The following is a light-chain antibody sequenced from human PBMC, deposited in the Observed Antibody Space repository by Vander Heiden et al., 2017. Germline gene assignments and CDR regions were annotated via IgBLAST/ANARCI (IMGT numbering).Light chain of an antibody. Sequence: DIVMTQSPATLSVSPGERATLSCRASQSVGSNIAWYQQKPGQPPRLLIYGASTRATGIPARFSGSGSGTEFTLTISSLQSEDFAVYYCQQHNNWPPYTFGQGTKLEIK. CDR2: GAS. J-gene: IGKJ2*01. CDR3: QQHNNWPPYT. CDR1: QSVGSN. V-gene: IGKV3-15*01.